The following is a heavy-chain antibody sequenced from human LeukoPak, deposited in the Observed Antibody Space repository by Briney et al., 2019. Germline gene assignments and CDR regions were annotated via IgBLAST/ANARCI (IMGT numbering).Heavy chain of an antibody. D-gene: IGHD2-2*01. CDR3: AKDSAYQLLYDY. V-gene: IGHV3-66*01. J-gene: IGHJ4*02. CDR2: IYSGGST. Sequence: GGSLRLSCAASGFTVSSNYMSWVRQAPGKGLEWVSVIYSGGSTYYADSVKGRFTISRDNSKNTLYLQMNSLRAEDTAVYYCAKDSAYQLLYDYWGQGTLVTVSS. CDR1: GFTVSSNY.